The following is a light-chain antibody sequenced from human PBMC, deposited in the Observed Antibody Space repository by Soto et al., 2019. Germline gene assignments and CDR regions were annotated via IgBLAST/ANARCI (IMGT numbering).Light chain of an antibody. CDR1: QSVDNDY. CDR3: QQYGRSPLT. Sequence: EIVLTQSPGTVSLSPGQRATLSCRASQSVDNDYLAWYQQKPGQAPRLLLYGVSTRAAGISDRFSGSGSGTEFTLTISRLEPEDFAVYHCQQYGRSPLTFGGGTTVDIK. CDR2: GVS. J-gene: IGKJ4*01. V-gene: IGKV3-20*01.